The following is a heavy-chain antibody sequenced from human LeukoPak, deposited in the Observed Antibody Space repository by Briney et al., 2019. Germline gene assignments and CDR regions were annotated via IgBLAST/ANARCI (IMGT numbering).Heavy chain of an antibody. D-gene: IGHD1-26*01. Sequence: SGGSLRLSCAASGFTVSSNYMSWVRQAPGKGLEWVSAISGSGGSTYYADSVKGRFTISRDNSKNTLYLQMNSLRAEDTAVYYCAKDQWELRRRGPVAFDIWGQGTMVTVSS. V-gene: IGHV3-23*01. J-gene: IGHJ3*02. CDR3: AKDQWELRRRGPVAFDI. CDR2: ISGSGGST. CDR1: GFTVSSNY.